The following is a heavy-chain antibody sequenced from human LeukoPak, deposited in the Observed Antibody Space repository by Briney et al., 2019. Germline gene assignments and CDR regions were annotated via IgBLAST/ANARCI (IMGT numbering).Heavy chain of an antibody. CDR2: ISGSGGST. J-gene: IGHJ4*02. D-gene: IGHD3/OR15-3a*01. CDR3: AKVWTAYSDDYFDY. Sequence: PGGSPRLSCAASGFTLSSYGMSWVRQAPGKGLECVSSISGSGGSTNHADSVKGRFTISRDNSKNTLYLQMNSLRAEDTAVYYCAKVWTAYSDDYFDYWGQGTLVTVSS. V-gene: IGHV3-23*01. CDR1: GFTLSSYG.